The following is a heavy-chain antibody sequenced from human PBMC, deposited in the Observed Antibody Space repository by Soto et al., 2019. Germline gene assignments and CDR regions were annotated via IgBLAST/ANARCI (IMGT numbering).Heavy chain of an antibody. V-gene: IGHV4-30-2*01. CDR2: IYHSGST. J-gene: IGHJ4*02. CDR1: GGSISSGGYS. D-gene: IGHD5-18*01. CDR3: ARGDVYSYGDYFDY. Sequence: SETLSLTCAVSGGSISSGGYSWSWIRQPPGKGLEWIGYIYHSGSTYYNPSLKSRVTISVDRSKNQFSLKLRSVTAADTAVYYCARGDVYSYGDYFDYWGQGTLVTVSS.